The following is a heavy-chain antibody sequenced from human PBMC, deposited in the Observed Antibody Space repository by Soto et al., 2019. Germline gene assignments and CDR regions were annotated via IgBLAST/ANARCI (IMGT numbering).Heavy chain of an antibody. Sequence: GASVKVSCKASGYTFTSYGISWVRQAPGQGLEWMGWISAYNGNTNYARKLQGRVTMTRDTSTSTVYMELSSLRSEDTAVYYRARDWNDFWSGAIWFDPWGRGTLVTVSS. J-gene: IGHJ5*02. CDR3: ARDWNDFWSGAIWFDP. CDR2: ISAYNGNT. CDR1: GYTFTSYG. V-gene: IGHV1-18*01. D-gene: IGHD3-3*01.